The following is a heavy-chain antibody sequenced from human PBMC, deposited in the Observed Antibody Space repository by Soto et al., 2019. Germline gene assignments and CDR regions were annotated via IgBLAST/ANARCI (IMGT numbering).Heavy chain of an antibody. CDR2: ISSSSSTI. J-gene: IGHJ6*02. CDR3: AKGMWGTARVGVYYYYGMDV. CDR1: GFTFSSYS. Sequence: GGSLRLSCASSGFTFSSYSMNWVRQAPGKGLEWVSYISSSSSTIYYADSVKGRFTISRDNSKNTLYLQMNSLRAEDTAVYYCAKGMWGTARVGVYYYYGMDVWGQGTTVTVSS. V-gene: IGHV3-48*01. D-gene: IGHD6-13*01.